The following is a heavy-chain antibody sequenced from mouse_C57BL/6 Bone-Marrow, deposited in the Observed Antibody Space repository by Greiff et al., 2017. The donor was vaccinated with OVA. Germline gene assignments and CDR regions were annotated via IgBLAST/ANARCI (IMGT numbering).Heavy chain of an antibody. CDR2: IHPNSGST. D-gene: IGHD1-1*01. CDR1: GYTFTSYW. CDR3: ARGPPDYYGSSFPFAY. J-gene: IGHJ3*01. V-gene: IGHV1-64*01. Sequence: QVQLQQPGAELVKPGASVTLSCKASGYTFTSYWMHWVKQRPGQGLEWIGMIHPNSGSTNYNEKFKSKATLTVDKSSSTAYMQLSSLTSEDSAVYYCARGPPDYYGSSFPFAYWGQGTLVTVSA.